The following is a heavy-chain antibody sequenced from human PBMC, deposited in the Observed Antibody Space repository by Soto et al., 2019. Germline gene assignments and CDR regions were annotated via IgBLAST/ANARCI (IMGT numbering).Heavy chain of an antibody. D-gene: IGHD4-17*01. Sequence: EVQLVESGGGLVQPGGSLKLSCAASGFTFSGSAMHWVRQASGKGLEWVGRIRSKANSYATAYAASVKGRFTISRDDSKNKAYLQMTGWKTEDTAVCYCTRHGRGMTTVTEGYYGMDVWGQGTTVTVSS. CDR2: IRSKANSYAT. J-gene: IGHJ6*02. V-gene: IGHV3-73*01. CDR3: TRHGRGMTTVTEGYYGMDV. CDR1: GFTFSGSA.